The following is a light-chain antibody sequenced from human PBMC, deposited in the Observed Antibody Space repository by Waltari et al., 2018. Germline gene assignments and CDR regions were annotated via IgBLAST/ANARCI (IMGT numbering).Light chain of an antibody. CDR3: QTGGHGTWV. CDR1: TGHSSNV. J-gene: IGLJ3*02. V-gene: IGLV4-69*01. Sequence: QLVLTQSPSASASLGAPVKLPCPRNTGHSSNVAPGLQQQPEKGPRYLMKVNSDGSHSKGDEIPDRFSGSSSGAERYLTISSVQSEDEADYYCQTGGHGTWVFGGGTKLTVL. CDR2: VNSDGSH.